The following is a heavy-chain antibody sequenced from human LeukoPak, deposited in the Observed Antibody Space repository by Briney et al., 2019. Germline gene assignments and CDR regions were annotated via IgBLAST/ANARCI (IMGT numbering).Heavy chain of an antibody. CDR2: IIPIFGAA. D-gene: IGHD1-26*01. CDR1: GGTFSSYA. V-gene: IGHV1-69*13. J-gene: IGHJ4*02. Sequence: ASVKVSCKASGGTFSSYAISWVRQAPGQGLEWMGGIIPIFGAANYAQKFQGRVTIIADESTSTAYMELSSLRSEDTAVYYCARGVVGAATGAYSFDYWGRGTLVTVSS. CDR3: ARGVVGAATGAYSFDY.